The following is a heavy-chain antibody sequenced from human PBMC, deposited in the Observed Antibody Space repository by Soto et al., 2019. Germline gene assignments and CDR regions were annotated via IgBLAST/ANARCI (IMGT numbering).Heavy chain of an antibody. CDR2: ISYDGREI. D-gene: IGHD3-9*01. CDR3: ASDPLAVTGSFVAY. J-gene: IGHJ4*02. V-gene: IGHV3-30-3*01. CDR1: GLTFNIFA. Sequence: GGSLRLSCVASGLTFNIFAFHWVRQAPGKGLEWLSVISYDGREIHYSESVKGRFTISRDSSTNTVYLEMNSLRYEDTAVYYCASDPLAVTGSFVAYWGKGTLVTVSS.